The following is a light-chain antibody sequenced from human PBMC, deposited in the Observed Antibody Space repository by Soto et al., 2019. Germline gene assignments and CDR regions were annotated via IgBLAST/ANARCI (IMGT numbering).Light chain of an antibody. V-gene: IGLV2-23*01. CDR3: CSYAGINPWV. CDR1: SSDVGSYNL. CDR2: EGS. Sequence: QSALTQPASVSGSPGQSITISCTGTSSDVGSYNLVSWYQQYPGKAPKLMIYEGSERPSGVSNRFSGSKSGNTASLTISGLQAEDEADYYCCSYAGINPWVFGGGTKLTVL. J-gene: IGLJ3*02.